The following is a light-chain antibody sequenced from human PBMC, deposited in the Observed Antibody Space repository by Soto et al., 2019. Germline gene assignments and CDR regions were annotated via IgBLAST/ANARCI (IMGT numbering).Light chain of an antibody. J-gene: IGKJ1*01. CDR1: QSVSSSY. Sequence: EIVLTQSPGTLSLSPGERATLSCRASQSVSSSYLAWYQQKPGQAPRLHIYGASSRATGIPDRFSGSGSGTDFTLTISRLEPDDFAVYYCQQYGSSPWTFGQGTKVEIK. CDR3: QQYGSSPWT. V-gene: IGKV3-20*01. CDR2: GAS.